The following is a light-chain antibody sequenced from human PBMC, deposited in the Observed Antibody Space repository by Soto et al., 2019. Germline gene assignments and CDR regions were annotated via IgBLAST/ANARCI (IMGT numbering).Light chain of an antibody. CDR3: CSYAGSSTFSV. Sequence: QSALTQPASVSGSPGQSITISCTGTSSDVGSYNLVSWYQQHPGKAPKLMIYEVSKWPSGVSNRFSGSKSGNTASLTISGHQAEDEADYYCCSYAGSSTFSVFGTGTKLTVL. CDR2: EVS. J-gene: IGLJ1*01. V-gene: IGLV2-23*02. CDR1: SSDVGSYNL.